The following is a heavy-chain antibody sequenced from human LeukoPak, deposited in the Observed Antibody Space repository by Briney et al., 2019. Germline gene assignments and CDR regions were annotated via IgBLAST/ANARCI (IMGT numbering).Heavy chain of an antibody. D-gene: IGHD6-13*01. V-gene: IGHV1-46*01. CDR2: INPSGGTT. CDR3: ARDDIAAAGTSPFDY. J-gene: IGHJ4*02. CDR1: GYTFTSYS. Sequence: ASVKVSCKASGYTFTSYSIHWVRQAPGQGLEWMGIINPSGGTTTYTQKFQGRVTMTRDMSTSTAYMELRSLRSDDTAVYYCARDDIAAAGTSPFDYWGQGTLVTVSS.